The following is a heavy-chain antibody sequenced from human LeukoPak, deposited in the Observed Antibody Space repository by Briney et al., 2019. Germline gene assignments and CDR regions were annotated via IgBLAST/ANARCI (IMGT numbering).Heavy chain of an antibody. CDR1: GGTFSSYA. CDR3: ASFYDFWSGYSSGHYYYYYMDV. D-gene: IGHD3-3*01. Sequence: ASVKVSCKASGGTFSSYAISWVRQAPGQGLEWMGIINPSGGSTSYAQKFQGRVTMTRDMSTSTVYMELNSLRAEDTAVYYCASFYDFWSGYSSGHYYYYYMDVWGKGTTVTVSS. J-gene: IGHJ6*03. CDR2: INPSGGST. V-gene: IGHV1-46*01.